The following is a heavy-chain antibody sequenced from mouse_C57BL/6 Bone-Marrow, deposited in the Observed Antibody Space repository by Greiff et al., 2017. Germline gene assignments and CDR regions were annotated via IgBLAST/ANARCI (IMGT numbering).Heavy chain of an antibody. CDR3: ARDFYAMDY. CDR1: GFTFSSYA. J-gene: IGHJ4*01. V-gene: IGHV5-4*01. CDR2: ISDGGSYT. Sequence: EVQRVESGGGLVKPGGSLKLSCAASGFTFSSYAMSWVRQTPEQRLEWVATISDGGSYTYYPDNVKGRFTISRDNAKNNLYLQMSHLKSEDTAMYYCARDFYAMDYWGQGTSVTVAS.